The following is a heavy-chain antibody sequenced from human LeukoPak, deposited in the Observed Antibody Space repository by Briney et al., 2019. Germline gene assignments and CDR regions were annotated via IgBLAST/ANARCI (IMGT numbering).Heavy chain of an antibody. D-gene: IGHD3-3*01. V-gene: IGHV5-51*01. Sequence: GESLKISCKGSGYSFTSYWIGWVRQMPGKGLEWMGIIYPGDSDTRYSPSFQGQVPISADKSISTAYLQWSSLKASDTAMYYCARGGIDFWSGYYAREFDYWGQGTLVTVSS. CDR3: ARGGIDFWSGYYAREFDY. CDR1: GYSFTSYW. CDR2: IYPGDSDT. J-gene: IGHJ4*02.